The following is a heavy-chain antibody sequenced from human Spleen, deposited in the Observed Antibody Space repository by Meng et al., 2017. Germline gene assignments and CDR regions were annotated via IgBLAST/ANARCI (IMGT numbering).Heavy chain of an antibody. CDR1: EFSFSSYS. D-gene: IGHD2/OR15-2a*01. J-gene: IGHJ3*02. V-gene: IGHV3-30*04. Sequence: GESLKISCAASEFSFSSYSMHWVRQAPGKGLDWVALISYDGRHKYYADSVKGRFTISRDNSENTLFLQLDSLRPEDTAVYYCAREIIGAASAFDIWGQGTLVTVSS. CDR2: ISYDGRHK. CDR3: AREIIGAASAFDI.